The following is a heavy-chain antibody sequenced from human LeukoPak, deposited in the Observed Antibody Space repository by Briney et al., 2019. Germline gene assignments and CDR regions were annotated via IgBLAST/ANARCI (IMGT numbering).Heavy chain of an antibody. D-gene: IGHD3-3*01. CDR2: IYYSGST. CDR3: ARSGRYDFWSGMDYYYGMDV. Sequence: PSETLSLTCTVSGGSISRYYWSWIRQPPGKGLEWIGYIYYSGSTNYNPSLKSRVTISVDTSKNQFSLKLSSVTAADTAVYYCARSGRYDFWSGMDYYYGMDVWGQGTTVTVSS. CDR1: GGSISRYY. J-gene: IGHJ6*02. V-gene: IGHV4-59*01.